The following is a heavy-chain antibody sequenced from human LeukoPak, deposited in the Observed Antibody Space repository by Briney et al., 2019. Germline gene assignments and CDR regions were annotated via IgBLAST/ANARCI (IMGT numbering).Heavy chain of an antibody. CDR1: GFTFDDYG. V-gene: IGHV3-20*04. Sequence: LRLSCAASGFTFDDYGMSWVRQAPGKGLEWVSGINWNGGSTVYADSVKGRFTISRDNAKNSLHLQMNSLRAEDTALYYCARDSTAFGVVHSSDYWGQGTLVTVSS. J-gene: IGHJ4*02. CDR3: ARDSTAFGVVHSSDY. CDR2: INWNGGST. D-gene: IGHD3-3*01.